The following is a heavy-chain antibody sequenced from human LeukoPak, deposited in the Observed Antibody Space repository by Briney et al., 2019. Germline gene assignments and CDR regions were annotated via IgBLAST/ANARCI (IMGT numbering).Heavy chain of an antibody. V-gene: IGHV3-23*01. Sequence: GGSLRLSCAASGFTFSSYTMSWIRQAPGKGLEWVATISRSGTNIYYADSVQGRFTISRDNSTNTLYLQMNNLRAEDTAVYYCAKRLVGASQGVDYWGQGTLVTVSS. CDR1: GFTFSSYT. J-gene: IGHJ4*02. D-gene: IGHD1-26*01. CDR2: ISRSGTNI. CDR3: AKRLVGASQGVDY.